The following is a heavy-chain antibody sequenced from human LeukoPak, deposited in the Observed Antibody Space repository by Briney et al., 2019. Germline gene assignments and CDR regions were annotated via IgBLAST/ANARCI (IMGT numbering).Heavy chain of an antibody. D-gene: IGHD6-6*01. CDR1: GGSFSGYY. CDR2: INHSGST. CDR3: ARRSSSSPWDY. Sequence: SETLSLTCAVYGGSFSGYYWSWIRQPPGKGLEWIGEINHSGSTNYNPSLKSRVTISVDTSKNQFSLKLSSVTAADTAVYYCARRSSSSPWDYWGQGTLVTVSS. J-gene: IGHJ4*02. V-gene: IGHV4-34*01.